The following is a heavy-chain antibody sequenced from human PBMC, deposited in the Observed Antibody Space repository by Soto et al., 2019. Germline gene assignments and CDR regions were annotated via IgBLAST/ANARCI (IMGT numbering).Heavy chain of an antibody. J-gene: IGHJ4*02. Sequence: ASVKVSCKASGYTFTSYDMHWVRQAPGQRLEWMGWINPGNGNTKYSEKFQGRATITRDTSASTVYMELSNLRSEDTAVYYCARDPKSRSWGSSFFDYWGQGTLVTVSS. V-gene: IGHV1-3*01. CDR3: ARDPKSRSWGSSFFDY. CDR2: INPGNGNT. D-gene: IGHD3-16*01. CDR1: GYTFTSYD.